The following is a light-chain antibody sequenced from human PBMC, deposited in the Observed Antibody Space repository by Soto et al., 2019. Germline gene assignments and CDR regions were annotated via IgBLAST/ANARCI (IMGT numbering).Light chain of an antibody. V-gene: IGKV3-15*01. CDR3: QQYNNWPPIT. J-gene: IGKJ5*01. CDR2: GAS. CDR1: QSVSSS. Sequence: EIVITQSPATLSISPGERAALSCRASQSVSSSLAWYQQKPGQAPRLLIYGASTRATGIPARFSGSGSGTEFTLTISSLQSEDFAVYYCQQYNNWPPITLGQGTRLEIK.